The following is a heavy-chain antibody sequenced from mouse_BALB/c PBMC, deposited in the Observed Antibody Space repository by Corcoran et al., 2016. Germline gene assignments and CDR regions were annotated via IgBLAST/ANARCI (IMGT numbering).Heavy chain of an antibody. V-gene: IGHV1-26*01. Sequence: EVQLLQSGPELVKPGASVKISCKASGYSFTGYYMHWVKQSHVKSLEWIGRINPYNGATSYNQNFKDKASLTVDKSSSTAYMELHSLTSEDSAVYYCARSGEGKITTVATGFVYWGQGTLVTVSA. D-gene: IGHD1-1*01. CDR2: INPYNGAT. J-gene: IGHJ3*01. CDR3: ARSGEGKITTVATGFVY. CDR1: GYSFTGYY.